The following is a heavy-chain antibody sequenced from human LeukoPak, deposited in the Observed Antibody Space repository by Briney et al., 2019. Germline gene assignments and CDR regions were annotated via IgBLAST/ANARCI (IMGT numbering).Heavy chain of an antibody. Sequence: GGSLRLSCAASGFTFSSYGMHWVRQAPGKGLEWVAFIRYDGSNKYYADSVKGRFTISRDNSKNTLYLQMNSLRAEDTAVYYCAKDRYSRWAILTGYYRWYFDYWGQGTLVTVSS. J-gene: IGHJ4*02. CDR1: GFTFSSYG. D-gene: IGHD3-9*01. CDR2: IRYDGSNK. CDR3: AKDRYSRWAILTGYYRWYFDY. V-gene: IGHV3-30*02.